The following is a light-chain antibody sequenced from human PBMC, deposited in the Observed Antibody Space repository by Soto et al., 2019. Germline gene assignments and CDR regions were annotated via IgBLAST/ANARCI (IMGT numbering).Light chain of an antibody. CDR2: DAS. V-gene: IGKV3-11*01. CDR3: QQRSNWPPIT. Sequence: SLSPGERATLSCRASQSVSSYLAWYQQKPGQAPRLLIYDASNRATGIPARFSGSWSVTDFTLTISSLEPEDFAVYYCQQRSNWPPITFGQGTRLEIK. CDR1: QSVSSY. J-gene: IGKJ5*01.